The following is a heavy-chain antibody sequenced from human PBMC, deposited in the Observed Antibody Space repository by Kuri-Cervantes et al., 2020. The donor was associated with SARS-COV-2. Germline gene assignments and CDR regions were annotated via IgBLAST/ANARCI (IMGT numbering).Heavy chain of an antibody. J-gene: IGHJ4*02. CDR2: INPNSGGT. CDR3: ARVYRPARYYDSSGYSLFDY. V-gene: IGHV1-2*02. Sequence: ASVKVSCKASGYTFTSYHMHWVRQAPGQGLEWMGWINPNSGGTNYAQKFQGRVTMTRDTSISTAYMELSRLRSDDTAVYYCARVYRPARYYDSSGYSLFDYWGQGTLVTVSS. CDR1: GYTFTSYH. D-gene: IGHD3-22*01.